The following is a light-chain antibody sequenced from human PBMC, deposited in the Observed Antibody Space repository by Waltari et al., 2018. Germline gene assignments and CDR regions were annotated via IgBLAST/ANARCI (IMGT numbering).Light chain of an antibody. CDR2: SDS. J-gene: IGLJ2*01. Sequence: SYELTQPLSVSVALGQTARITCGGNNIGTKNVHWYQQKPGQAPVLVIYSDSNRPSGIPERFSGSNSGNTATLTISRAQGGDEADYYCQGWDSSTVVFGGGTKLTVL. V-gene: IGLV3-9*01. CDR3: QGWDSSTVV. CDR1: NIGTKN.